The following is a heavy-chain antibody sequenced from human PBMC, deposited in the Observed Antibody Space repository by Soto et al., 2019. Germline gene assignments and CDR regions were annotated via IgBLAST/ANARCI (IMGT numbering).Heavy chain of an antibody. D-gene: IGHD3-22*01. CDR1: GFTFSSYA. V-gene: IGHV3-23*01. CDR3: ARSRKDYYDGRGDAFDI. Sequence: EVQLLESGGGLVQPGGSLRLSCAASGFTFSSYAMSWVRQAPGKGLEWVSAISGSGGSTYYADSVKGRFTISRENAKNSLYLQMNSLRAGDTAVYYCARSRKDYYDGRGDAFDIWGQGTMVTVSS. CDR2: ISGSGGST. J-gene: IGHJ3*02.